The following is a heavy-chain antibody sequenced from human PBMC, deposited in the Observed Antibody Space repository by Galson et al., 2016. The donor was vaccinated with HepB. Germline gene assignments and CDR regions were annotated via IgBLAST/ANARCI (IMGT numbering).Heavy chain of an antibody. V-gene: IGHV3-23*01. CDR1: GFTFSSYA. CDR3: AKRFGGSRSPYYFDY. J-gene: IGHJ4*02. Sequence: SLRLSCAASGFTFSSYAMTWGRQAPGTGLECVSVIDGSDGTTYYADSVKGRFTISRDNSQNTLYLQMNSLRVDDTAVYYCAKRFGGSRSPYYFDYWGQGTLVTVSS. D-gene: IGHD3-16*01. CDR2: IDGSDGTT.